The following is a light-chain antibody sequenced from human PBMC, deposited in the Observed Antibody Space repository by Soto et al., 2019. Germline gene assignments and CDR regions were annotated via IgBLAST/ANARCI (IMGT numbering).Light chain of an antibody. V-gene: IGKV3-11*01. CDR1: QTVGCY. Sequence: EIVLTQSPGSLSLSPGEEDTLSCRASQTVGCYLAWYQHKPGQAPRLLMSDASNRAIGVPARFSGSVSGTDFTLTISSLEPEDFAVYYCQVRTSWPPGITFGGGTRVEIK. J-gene: IGKJ4*01. CDR3: QVRTSWPPGIT. CDR2: DAS.